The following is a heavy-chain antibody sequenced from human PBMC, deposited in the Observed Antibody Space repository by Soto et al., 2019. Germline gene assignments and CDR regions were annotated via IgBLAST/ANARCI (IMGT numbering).Heavy chain of an antibody. Sequence: SVKVSCKASGGTFSSYTISWVRQAPGQGLEWMGRIIPILGIANYAQKFQGRVTITADKSTSTAYMELSSLRSEDTAVYYCARDGRLTGDKYFDYWGQGTLVTVSS. D-gene: IGHD7-27*01. CDR3: ARDGRLTGDKYFDY. CDR2: IIPILGIA. CDR1: GGTFSSYT. J-gene: IGHJ4*02. V-gene: IGHV1-69*04.